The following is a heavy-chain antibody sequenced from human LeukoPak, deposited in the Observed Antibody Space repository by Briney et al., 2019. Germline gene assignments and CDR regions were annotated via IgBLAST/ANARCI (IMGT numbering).Heavy chain of an antibody. CDR2: INHSGST. J-gene: IGHJ4*02. CDR1: GGSFSAYY. Sequence: SETLSLTCAVYGGSFSAYYWSWIRQPPVKGLEWIGEINHSGSTNYDPSLKSRVTISVDTSKNQFSLKLSSVTAADTAVYYCASMYYDILTGYYRGGFDYWGQGTLVTVSS. D-gene: IGHD3-9*01. CDR3: ASMYYDILTGYYRGGFDY. V-gene: IGHV4-34*01.